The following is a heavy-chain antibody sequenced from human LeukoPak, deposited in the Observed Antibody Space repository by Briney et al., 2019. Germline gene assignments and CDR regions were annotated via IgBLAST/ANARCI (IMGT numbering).Heavy chain of an antibody. CDR2: ISSSSDYI. CDR1: GFTFSSYG. CDR3: ARSPWNHPFDY. D-gene: IGHD1-1*01. Sequence: GGTLRLSCAASGFTFSSYGMSWVRQAPGKGLEWVSFISSSSDYIYYADSVKGRFTISRDNAKNSLYLQLNSLRAEDTAVYYCARSPWNHPFDYWGQGTLVTVSS. V-gene: IGHV3-21*01. J-gene: IGHJ4*02.